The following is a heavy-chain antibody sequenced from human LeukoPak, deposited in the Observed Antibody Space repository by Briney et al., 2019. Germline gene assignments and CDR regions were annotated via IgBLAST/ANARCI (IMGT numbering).Heavy chain of an antibody. CDR2: MNPNSGNT. CDR3: ARDLRGSQQLVPEFDY. V-gene: IGHV1-8*01. Sequence: GASVKVSCKASGYTFTSYDINWVRQATGQGLEWMGWMNPNSGNTGYAQKFQGRVTMTRNTSISTAYMELSSLRSEDTAVYYCARDLRGSQQLVPEFDYWGQGTLVTVSS. D-gene: IGHD6-13*01. CDR1: GYTFTSYD. J-gene: IGHJ4*02.